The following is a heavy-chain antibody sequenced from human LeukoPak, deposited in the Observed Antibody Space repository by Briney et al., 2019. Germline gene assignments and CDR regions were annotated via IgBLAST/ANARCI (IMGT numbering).Heavy chain of an antibody. V-gene: IGHV3-30*18. CDR2: ISYDGSNK. CDR1: GFTFSSYG. CDR3: AKIPVPASSSWYDY. J-gene: IGHJ4*02. D-gene: IGHD6-13*01. Sequence: GGSLRLSCAASGFTFSSYGMHWVRQAPGKGLEWVAVISYDGSNKYYADSVKGRFTISRDNSKNTLYLQTNSLRAEDTAVYYCAKIPVPASSSWYDYWGQGTLVTVSS.